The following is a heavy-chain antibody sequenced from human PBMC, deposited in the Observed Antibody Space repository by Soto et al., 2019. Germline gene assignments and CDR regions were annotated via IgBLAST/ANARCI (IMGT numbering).Heavy chain of an antibody. D-gene: IGHD6-13*01. CDR3: ARDLAASGPLDY. V-gene: IGHV4-34*01. J-gene: IGHJ4*02. CDR1: GGSFSGYY. Sequence: PSETLSLTCAVYGGSFSGYYWSWIRQPPGKGLEWIGEINHSGSTNYNPSLKSRVTISVDTSKNQFSLKLSSVTAADTAVYYCARDLAASGPLDYWGQGTLVTVS. CDR2: INHSGST.